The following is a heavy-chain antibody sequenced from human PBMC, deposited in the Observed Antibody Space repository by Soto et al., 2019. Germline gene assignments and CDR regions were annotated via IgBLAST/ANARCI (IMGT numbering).Heavy chain of an antibody. J-gene: IGHJ1*01. V-gene: IGHV4-4*02. CDR1: GASISSTNW. CDR2: IYHSGIT. CDR3: ARDLEYYHDGSGQIRFFQH. D-gene: IGHD3-22*01. Sequence: QVQLQESGPGLVKASGTLSLTCAVSGASISSTNWWSWVRQPPGKGLEWIGEIYHSGITDYNPSLKSRVTISVDKSKKQFSLRLTSVTAADTAVYYCARDLEYYHDGSGQIRFFQHWGQGALVTVSS.